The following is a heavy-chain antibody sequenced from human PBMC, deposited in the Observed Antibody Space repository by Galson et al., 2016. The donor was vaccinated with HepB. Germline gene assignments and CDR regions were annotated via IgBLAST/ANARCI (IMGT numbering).Heavy chain of an antibody. J-gene: IGHJ5*02. D-gene: IGHD3-10*01. CDR1: GYTFTNND. CDR2: MNPKSGNT. CDR3: AREINMVPGRTPKDWFGP. V-gene: IGHV1-8*01. Sequence: SVKVSCKASGYTFTNNDINWVRQASGQGLEWMGWMNPKSGNTAYAQQFQGRVTMTRDTSISTAYMELSSLTSEDTAVYYCAREINMVPGRTPKDWFGPWGQGTLVTVSS.